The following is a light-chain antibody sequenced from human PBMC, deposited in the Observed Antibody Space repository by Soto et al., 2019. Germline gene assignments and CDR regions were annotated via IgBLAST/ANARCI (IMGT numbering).Light chain of an antibody. CDR2: GNT. V-gene: IGLV1-40*01. J-gene: IGLJ2*01. CDR1: SSNLGTNYD. Sequence: QSVLTQPPSVSGAPGQNITISCTGSSSNLGTNYDVHWYQRLPETAPKLLIYGNTNRPSGVPDRFSGSKSGTSASLAITGLQAEDEADYYCQSYDNFLRVIFGGWTKLTVL. CDR3: QSYDNFLRVI.